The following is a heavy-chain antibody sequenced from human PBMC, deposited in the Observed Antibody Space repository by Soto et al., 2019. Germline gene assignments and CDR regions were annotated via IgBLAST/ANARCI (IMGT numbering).Heavy chain of an antibody. D-gene: IGHD2-2*02. CDR1: GFTFSSYA. CDR3: AKAQGVRYCSSTSCYTHHYYYYGMDV. J-gene: IGHJ6*02. CDR2: ISGSGGST. Sequence: EVQLLESGGGLVQPGGSLRLSCAASGFTFSSYAMSWVRQAPGKGLEWVSAISGSGGSTYYADSVKGRFTISRDNSKNTLYLQMNSLRAEDTAVYYCAKAQGVRYCSSTSCYTHHYYYYGMDVWGQGTTVTVSS. V-gene: IGHV3-23*01.